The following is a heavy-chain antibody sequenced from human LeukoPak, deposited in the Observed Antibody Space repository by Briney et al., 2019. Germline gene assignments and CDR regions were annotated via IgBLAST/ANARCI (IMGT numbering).Heavy chain of an antibody. Sequence: GGSLRLSCAASGFTFSSYGMHWVRQAPGKGLEWVAVIWYDGSNKYYADSVKGRFTISRDNSKNTLYLQMNSLRAEDTAVYYCAKAYYYDSSGYGSGMDYWGQGTLVTVSS. J-gene: IGHJ4*02. CDR1: GFTFSSYG. CDR2: IWYDGSNK. CDR3: AKAYYYDSSGYGSGMDY. D-gene: IGHD3-22*01. V-gene: IGHV3-33*06.